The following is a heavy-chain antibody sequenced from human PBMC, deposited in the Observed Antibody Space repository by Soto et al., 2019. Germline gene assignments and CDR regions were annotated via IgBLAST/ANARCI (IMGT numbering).Heavy chain of an antibody. CDR3: ARETGFGVVAADIYYFDY. CDR1: GGSISSGGYY. CDR2: IYYSGST. D-gene: IGHD2-15*01. V-gene: IGHV4-31*03. Sequence: QVQLQESGPGLVKPSQTLSLTCTVSGGSISSGGYYWSWIRQHPGKGLEWIGYIYYSGSTYYNPSLKSRVTTEVDPSKNQFPLKLSSVTAADTAVYYCARETGFGVVAADIYYFDYWGQGTLVTVSS. J-gene: IGHJ4*02.